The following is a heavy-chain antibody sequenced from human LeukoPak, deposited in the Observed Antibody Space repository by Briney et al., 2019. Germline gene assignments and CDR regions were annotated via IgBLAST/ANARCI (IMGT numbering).Heavy chain of an antibody. CDR1: GGSISSSSYY. Sequence: PSETLSLTCTVSGGSISSSSYYWGWIRQPPGKGLEWIGSIYYSGSTYYNPSLKSRVTISVDTSKNQFSLKLSSVTAADTAAYYCAREYYDILTGYFEYFQHWGQGTLVTVSS. V-gene: IGHV4-39*02. D-gene: IGHD3-9*01. CDR2: IYYSGST. J-gene: IGHJ1*01. CDR3: AREYYDILTGYFEYFQH.